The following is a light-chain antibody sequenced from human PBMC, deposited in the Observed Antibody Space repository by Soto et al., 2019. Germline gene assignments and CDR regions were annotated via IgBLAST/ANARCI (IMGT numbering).Light chain of an antibody. J-gene: IGKJ5*01. V-gene: IGKV3-20*01. CDR2: GAS. CDR3: QQYA. Sequence: EIVLTQSPCTLSLSPGERATLSCRASQSVSSSYLAWYQQKPGQAPRLLIYGASSRATGIPDRFSGSGSGTDFTLTISRLEPEDFAVYYCQQYAFGQGTRLEIK. CDR1: QSVSSSY.